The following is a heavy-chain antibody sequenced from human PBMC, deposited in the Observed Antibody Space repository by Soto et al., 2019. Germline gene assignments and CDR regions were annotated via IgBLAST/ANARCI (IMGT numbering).Heavy chain of an antibody. CDR3: AKDPFDY. CDR2: ISYDGSNK. Sequence: QVQLVESGGGVVQPGRSLRLSCAASGFTFSSYGMHWVRQAPGKGLEWVAVISYDGSNKYYADSVKGRFTISRDNSKNTLYLQMNSLRAEDTAVYYCAKDPFDYRGQGTLVTVSS. CDR1: GFTFSSYG. J-gene: IGHJ4*02. V-gene: IGHV3-30*18.